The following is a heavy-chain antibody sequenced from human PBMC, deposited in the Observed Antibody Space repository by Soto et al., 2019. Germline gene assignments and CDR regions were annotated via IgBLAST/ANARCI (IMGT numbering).Heavy chain of an antibody. CDR1: GYRKTGDY. V-gene: IGHV1-46*03. Sequence: CKAAGYRKTGDYGGRVRLNPGKGLEWMGWINPFDGSRMFAQSFQGRVTMTRDTSTSTVYMEVSSLRSEDTAVYYCSRVDPGETSPFDHWGQGTLVTVSS. D-gene: IGHD3-10*01. J-gene: IGHJ4*02. CDR3: SRVDPGETSPFDH. CDR2: INPFDGSR.